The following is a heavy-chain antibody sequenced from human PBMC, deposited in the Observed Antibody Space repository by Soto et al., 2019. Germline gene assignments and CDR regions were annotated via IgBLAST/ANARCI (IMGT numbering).Heavy chain of an antibody. Sequence: GGSLRLSCAASGFAFINYWMTWVRQAPWKGLEWVANIKEDGSEKRYVDSVTGRFTISRDNAKNSLYLRMNSLRAEDTAVYYCARDPLRHFDYWGQGTLVTVSS. D-gene: IGHD3-3*01. V-gene: IGHV3-7*01. CDR1: GFAFINYW. J-gene: IGHJ4*02. CDR3: ARDPLRHFDY. CDR2: IKEDGSEK.